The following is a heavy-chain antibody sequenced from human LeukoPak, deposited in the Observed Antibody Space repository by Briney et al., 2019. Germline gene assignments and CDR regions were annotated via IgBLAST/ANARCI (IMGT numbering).Heavy chain of an antibody. CDR3: ATTRALYGSGSYGNVFDY. Sequence: GASVKVSCKASGYTFTSYAISWVRQAPGQGLEWMGWISSYNGNTNYAQKFQGRVTMTRDTSISTAYMELSRLRSDDTAVYYCATTRALYGSGSYGNVFDYWGQGTLVTVSS. V-gene: IGHV1-18*01. CDR2: ISSYNGNT. D-gene: IGHD3-10*01. J-gene: IGHJ4*02. CDR1: GYTFTSYA.